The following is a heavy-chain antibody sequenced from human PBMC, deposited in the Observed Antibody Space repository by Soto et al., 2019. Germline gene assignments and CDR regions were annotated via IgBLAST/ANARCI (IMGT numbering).Heavy chain of an antibody. D-gene: IGHD5-12*01. CDR2: IYYSGST. V-gene: IGHV4-31*03. Sequence: QVQLQESGPGLVKPSQTLSLTCTVSGGSISSGGYYWSWIRQHPGKGLEWIGSIYYSGSTYYNPSLKGRVTIAVDTSKNQFSLKLSSVTAADTAVYYCARGVATITAGRNYGMDVWGQGTTVTVSS. J-gene: IGHJ6*02. CDR3: ARGVATITAGRNYGMDV. CDR1: GGSISSGGYY.